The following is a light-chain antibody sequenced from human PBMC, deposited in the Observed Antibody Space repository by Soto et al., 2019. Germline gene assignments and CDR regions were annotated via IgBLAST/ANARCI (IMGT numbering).Light chain of an antibody. CDR2: DAS. CDR3: QQYDSYWT. V-gene: IGKV1-5*01. Sequence: DIQMTQSPSTLSASLVYRFTITCRASQNINSWLAWYQQKPGEAPKLLIYDASSLKSGVPSRFSGSGSGTVFTLTISNLQPDDFGTYYCQQYDSYWTFGQGTKVDIK. J-gene: IGKJ1*01. CDR1: QNINSW.